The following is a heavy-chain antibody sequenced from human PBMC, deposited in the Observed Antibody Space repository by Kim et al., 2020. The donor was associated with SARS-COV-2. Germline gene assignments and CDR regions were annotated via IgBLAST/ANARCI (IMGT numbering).Heavy chain of an antibody. Sequence: GGSLRLSCAASGFTVSSNYMSWVRQAPGKGLEWVSVIYSGGSTYYADSVKGRFTISRDNSKNTLYLQMNSLRAEDTAVYYCARDTWLVGYYGMDVWGQGTTVNVSS. D-gene: IGHD6-19*01. V-gene: IGHV3-66*02. CDR2: IYSGGST. CDR1: GFTVSSNY. J-gene: IGHJ6*02. CDR3: ARDTWLVGYYGMDV.